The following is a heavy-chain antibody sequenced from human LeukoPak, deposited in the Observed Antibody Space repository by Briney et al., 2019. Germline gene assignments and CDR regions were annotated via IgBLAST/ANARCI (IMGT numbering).Heavy chain of an antibody. CDR1: GFTFSSYA. CDR3: ARAERKLRYFDWLSKRDPSGAFDI. Sequence: GGSLRLSCVASGFTFSSYAMSWVRQAPGKGLEWVSAISGSGVTTHYAGSVKGRFSISRDNSKNTLYLQMNSLRAEDTAAYYCARAERKLRYFDWLSKRDPSGAFDIWGQGTMVTVSS. CDR2: ISGSGVTT. J-gene: IGHJ3*02. V-gene: IGHV3-23*01. D-gene: IGHD3-9*01.